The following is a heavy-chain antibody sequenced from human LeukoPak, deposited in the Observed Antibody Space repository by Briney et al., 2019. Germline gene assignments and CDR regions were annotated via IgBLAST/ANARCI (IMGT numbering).Heavy chain of an antibody. CDR2: IYYSGST. CDR1: GGSISSGDYY. D-gene: IGHD2-21*02. Sequence: PSETLSLTCTVSGGSISSGDYYWSWIRQPPGKGLEWIGYIYYSGSTYYNPSLKSRVTISVDTFKNQFSLKLSSVTAADTAVYYCAREYGDDNWFDPWGQGTLVTVSS. V-gene: IGHV4-30-4*01. J-gene: IGHJ5*02. CDR3: AREYGDDNWFDP.